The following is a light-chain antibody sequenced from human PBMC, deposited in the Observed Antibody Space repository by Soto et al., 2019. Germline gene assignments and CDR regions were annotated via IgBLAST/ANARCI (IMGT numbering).Light chain of an antibody. CDR3: CSYAGTSRV. J-gene: IGLJ3*02. Sequence: QSALTQPRSLSGSPGQSVTISCTGTSSDVGAYNYVSWYQQHPGKAPKLMIYDVSKRPSGIPDRFSGSKSCNTASLTISWLQADDEADYYCCSYAGTSRVFGGGTKVTVL. CDR1: SSDVGAYNY. CDR2: DVS. V-gene: IGLV2-11*01.